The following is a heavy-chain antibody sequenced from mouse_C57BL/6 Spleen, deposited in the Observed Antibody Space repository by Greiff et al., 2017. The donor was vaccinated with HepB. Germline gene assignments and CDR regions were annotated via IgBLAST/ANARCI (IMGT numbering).Heavy chain of an antibody. D-gene: IGHD1-1*01. CDR1: GYTFTDYY. CDR2: INPYNGGT. CDR3: ARRGSSNYWYFDV. Sequence: EVQLQQSGPVLVKPGASVKMSCKASGYTFTDYYMNWVKQSHGKSLEWIGVINPYNGGTSYNQKFKGKATLTVDKSSSTAYMELNSMTSEDSAVYYCARRGSSNYWYFDVWGTGTTVTVSS. V-gene: IGHV1-19*01. J-gene: IGHJ1*03.